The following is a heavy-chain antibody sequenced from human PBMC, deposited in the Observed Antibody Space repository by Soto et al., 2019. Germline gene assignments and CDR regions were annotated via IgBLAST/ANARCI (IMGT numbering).Heavy chain of an antibody. V-gene: IGHV3-30-3*01. J-gene: IGHJ4*02. D-gene: IGHD3-16*01. CDR3: ARFLASMGHFDY. CDR1: GFTFSSYA. CDR2: ISYDGSNK. Sequence: QVQLVESGGGVVQPGRSLRLSCAASGFTFSSYAMHWVRQAPGKGLEWVAVISYDGSNKYYADSVKGRFTISRDNSKNTLYLQMNSLRAEAPAVYYCARFLASMGHFDYWGQGTLVTVSS.